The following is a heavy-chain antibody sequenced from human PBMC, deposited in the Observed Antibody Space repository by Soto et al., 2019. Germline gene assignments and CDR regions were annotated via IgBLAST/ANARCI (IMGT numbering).Heavy chain of an antibody. Sequence: QEHLVQSGAEVKKPGASVKVSCRPFGYTFTAFYIHWVRQAPGQGLEWMGWVDPNSGDSREARHFQGRVTMTRYTSTSTVYMELRWLRSDDTAVYYCARDNGPLDYWGQGTLVTVSS. V-gene: IGHV1-2*02. CDR1: GYTFTAFY. D-gene: IGHD2-8*01. CDR3: ARDNGPLDY. CDR2: VDPNSGDS. J-gene: IGHJ4*02.